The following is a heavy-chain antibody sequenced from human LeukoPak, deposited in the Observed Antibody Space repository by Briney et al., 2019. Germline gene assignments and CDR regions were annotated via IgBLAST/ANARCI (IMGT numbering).Heavy chain of an antibody. CDR2: INPNSGGT. J-gene: IGHJ6*02. V-gene: IGHV1-2*06. CDR1: GYTFTGYC. Sequence: GASVKVSCKASGYTFTGYCMHWVRQAPGQGLEWMGRINPNSGGTNYAQKFQGRVTMTRDTSISTAYMELSRLRSDDTAVYYCAREASTGYYYYGMDVWGQGTTVTVSS. D-gene: IGHD4-17*01. CDR3: AREASTGYYYYGMDV.